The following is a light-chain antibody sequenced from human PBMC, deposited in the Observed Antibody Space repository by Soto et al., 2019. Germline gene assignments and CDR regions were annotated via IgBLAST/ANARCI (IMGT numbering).Light chain of an antibody. J-gene: IGKJ1*01. CDR2: AAS. Sequence: DVQMTQSPSSVSASVGDRVTITCRANQDISSWLAWYQLKPGKAPRLLIYAASSVHVGVPSWFSGRRSGTEFTLTINSLQPEDFATYYCQQFSLYWAFGQGTKVDIK. CDR1: QDISSW. CDR3: QQFSLYWA. V-gene: IGKV1-12*01.